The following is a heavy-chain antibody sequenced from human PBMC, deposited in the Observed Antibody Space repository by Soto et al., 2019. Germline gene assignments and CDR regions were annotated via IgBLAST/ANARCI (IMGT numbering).Heavy chain of an antibody. CDR3: ARGDATKIVVTTYYAMDV. CDR2: IIPVFGKP. CDR1: GGSLSNYG. D-gene: IGHD3-22*01. Sequence: QVQLVQSGAEVKKPGSSVKVSCKASGGSLSNYGISWGRRALGQGLGWMGAIIPVFGKPNYAQKFQDRVTMTPDESTTTVYMEVRSLTSEDTAVYYCARGDATKIVVTTYYAMDVWGQGTTVTVSS. J-gene: IGHJ6*02. V-gene: IGHV1-69*05.